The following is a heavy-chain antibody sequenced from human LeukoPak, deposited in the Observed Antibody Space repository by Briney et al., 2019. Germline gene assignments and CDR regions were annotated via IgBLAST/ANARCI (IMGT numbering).Heavy chain of an antibody. V-gene: IGHV1-2*02. CDR2: INPNSGGT. CDR1: GYTFTDYY. J-gene: IGHJ5*02. D-gene: IGHD3-10*01. CDR3: ARDEDGYGSGSHNWFDP. Sequence: ASVKVSCKASGYTFTDYYVHWVRQAPGQGLEWMGWINPNSGGTNYAQKLQGRVTMTTDTSTSTAYMELRSLRSDDTAVYYCARDEDGYGSGSHNWFDPWGQGTLVTVSS.